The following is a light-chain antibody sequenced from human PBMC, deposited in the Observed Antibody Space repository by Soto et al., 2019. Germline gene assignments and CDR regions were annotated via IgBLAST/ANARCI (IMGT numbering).Light chain of an antibody. Sequence: DIQMTQSPSSLSVSVGDRVTITCRASQTISNYLIWYQQKPGTAPQLLMYASFNLQSGVPSRFSGSGSGTDFTLTISSLQPEDFATYYCQQSYSTPYTVGQGTNLEI. V-gene: IGKV1-39*01. CDR2: ASF. J-gene: IGKJ2*01. CDR3: QQSYSTPYT. CDR1: QTISNY.